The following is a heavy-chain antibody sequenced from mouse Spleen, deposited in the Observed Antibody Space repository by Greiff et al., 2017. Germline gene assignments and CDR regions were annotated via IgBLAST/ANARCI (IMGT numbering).Heavy chain of an antibody. CDR1: GFTFNTYA. Sequence: EVQLVESGGGLVQPKGSLKLSCAASGFTFNTYAMNWVRQAPGKGLEWVARIRRKSGNYATYYADSVKARFTISRYYSQSMLYVYMKNLKTEDTAMYYCVREGPGYYGSSRAMDYWGQGTSVTVSS. CDR3: VREGPGYYGSSRAMDY. V-gene: IGHV10-3*01. D-gene: IGHD1-1*01. CDR2: IRRKSGNYAT. J-gene: IGHJ4*01.